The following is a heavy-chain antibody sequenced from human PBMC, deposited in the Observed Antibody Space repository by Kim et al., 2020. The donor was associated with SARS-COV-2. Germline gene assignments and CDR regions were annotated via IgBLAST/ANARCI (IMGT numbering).Heavy chain of an antibody. D-gene: IGHD3-10*01. Sequence: ASVKVSCKASGYTFTNYAVHWVRQAPGQRLEWMGWINAGIGNTKYSQNFQGRVTITRDTSASTAYMELSSLKSEDTAVYYCARDYSGPYYYGMDAWGQGT. J-gene: IGHJ6*02. CDR2: INAGIGNT. V-gene: IGHV1-3*01. CDR3: ARDYSGPYYYGMDA. CDR1: GYTFTNYA.